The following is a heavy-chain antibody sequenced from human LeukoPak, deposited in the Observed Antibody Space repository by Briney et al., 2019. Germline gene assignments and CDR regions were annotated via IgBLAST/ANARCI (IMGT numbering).Heavy chain of an antibody. CDR3: AREGASSSFGY. CDR1: GFTVSSNY. V-gene: IGHV3-53*01. J-gene: IGHJ4*02. D-gene: IGHD6-13*01. CDR2: LYSGGNT. Sequence: GGSLRLSCVVSGFTVSSNYMSWVRQAPGRGLEWVSVLYSGGNTYHADSVKGRFTISRDNSKNTLYLQMNSLRAEDTAVYYCAREGASSSFGYWGQGTLVTVSS.